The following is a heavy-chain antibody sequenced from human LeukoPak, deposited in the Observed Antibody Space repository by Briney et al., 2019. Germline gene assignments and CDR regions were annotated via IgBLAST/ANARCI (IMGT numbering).Heavy chain of an antibody. CDR1: GFTFSSYA. CDR2: ISGSGGST. Sequence: GVSLRLSGAASGFTFSSYAMGRVRQAPGKGLEWVSAISGSGGSTYYADSVKGRFTISRDNSKNTLYLQMNSLRAEDTAVYYCAKEPVDTAMARFDYWGQGTLVTVSS. V-gene: IGHV3-23*01. D-gene: IGHD5-18*01. J-gene: IGHJ4*02. CDR3: AKEPVDTAMARFDY.